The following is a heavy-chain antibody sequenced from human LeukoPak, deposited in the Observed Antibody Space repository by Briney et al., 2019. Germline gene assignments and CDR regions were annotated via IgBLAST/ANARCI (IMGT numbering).Heavy chain of an antibody. D-gene: IGHD3-10*01. CDR2: INAANGHT. CDR3: ARGRGPPNTNRDFYFYYYMDV. J-gene: IGHJ6*03. Sequence: ASVKVSCKASGYTFTNYAIHWVRQAPGQRFEWMGWINAANGHTKYSQEFQDRITITRDTSATTAYMELNNLRSEDMARYYCARGRGPPNTNRDFYFYYYMDVWGTGTTVTISS. V-gene: IGHV1-3*03. CDR1: GYTFTNYA.